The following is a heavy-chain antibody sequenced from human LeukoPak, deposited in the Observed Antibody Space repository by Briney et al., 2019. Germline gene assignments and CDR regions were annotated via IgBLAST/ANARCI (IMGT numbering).Heavy chain of an antibody. D-gene: IGHD3-10*01. CDR3: ARDNYGSGSYFSY. Sequence: SETLSLTCTVSGYSISSGYYWGWIRQPPGKGLEWIGSIYYSGSTYYNPSLKSRVTISVDTSKNQFSLKLSSVTAADTAVYYCARDNYGSGSYFSYWGQGTLVTVSS. V-gene: IGHV4-38-2*02. CDR1: GYSISSGYY. CDR2: IYYSGST. J-gene: IGHJ4*02.